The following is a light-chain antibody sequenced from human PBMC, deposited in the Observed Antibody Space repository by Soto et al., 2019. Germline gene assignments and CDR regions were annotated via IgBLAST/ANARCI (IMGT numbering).Light chain of an antibody. Sequence: DIQMTQSPSTLSASVGDSVTITCRASQSISGRLAWYQQKPGKAPKLLIYDASSLEGWVPSRFSGSGSGTEFTLTLSGLQPDDFATYSDQHYNNYPWTFGKGTNVEI. V-gene: IGKV1-5*01. CDR1: QSISGR. J-gene: IGKJ1*01. CDR3: QHYNNYPWT. CDR2: DAS.